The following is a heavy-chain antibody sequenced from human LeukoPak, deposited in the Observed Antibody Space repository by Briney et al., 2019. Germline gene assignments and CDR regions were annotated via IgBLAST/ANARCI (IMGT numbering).Heavy chain of an antibody. D-gene: IGHD5-18*01. CDR2: IYYSGST. Sequence: SETLSLTCTVSGGSISSYYWSWIRQPPGKELEWIGYIYYSGSTNYNPSLKSRVTISVDTSKNQFSLKLSSVTAADTAVYYCARGIDTGPEFYYYYYMDVWGKGTTVTVSS. CDR1: GGSISSYY. J-gene: IGHJ6*03. CDR3: ARGIDTGPEFYYYYYMDV. V-gene: IGHV4-59*01.